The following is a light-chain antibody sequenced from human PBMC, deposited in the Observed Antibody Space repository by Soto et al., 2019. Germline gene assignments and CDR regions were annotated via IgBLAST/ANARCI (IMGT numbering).Light chain of an antibody. J-gene: IGKJ4*01. CDR2: SAS. CDR1: QGIRKY. CDR3: QQDKTAPLT. V-gene: IGKV1-27*01. Sequence: DIQMTQSPSSLAASVGDRVTITCRASQGIRKYLVWYQQKPGKPPKPLIFSASTLQSGVPSRFSGSGSGTHFTLTISSLQPEDVATYYCQQDKTAPLTFGGGTRVEL.